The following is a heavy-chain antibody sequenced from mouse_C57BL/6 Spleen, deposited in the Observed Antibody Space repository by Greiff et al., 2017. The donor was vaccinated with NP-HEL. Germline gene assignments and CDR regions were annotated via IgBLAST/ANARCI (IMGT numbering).Heavy chain of an antibody. J-gene: IGHJ2*01. CDR3: ASIIYYDYAVDY. Sequence: QVQLQQSGPELVKPGASVKISCKASGYAFSSSWMNWVKHRPGKGLEWIGRIYPGDGDTNYNGKFKGKATLTADKSSSTAYMQLSSLTSEDSAVYFCASIIYYDYAVDYWGQGTTLTVSS. V-gene: IGHV1-82*01. CDR2: IYPGDGDT. CDR1: GYAFSSSW. D-gene: IGHD2-4*01.